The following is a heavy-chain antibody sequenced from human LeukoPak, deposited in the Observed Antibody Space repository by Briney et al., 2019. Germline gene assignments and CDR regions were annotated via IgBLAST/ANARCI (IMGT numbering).Heavy chain of an antibody. Sequence: GGSLRLSCAASGFTFSSYGMHWVRQAPGKGLEWVAVIWYDGSNKYYADSVKGRFTISRGNSKNTLYLQMNSLRAEDTAVYYCARSGGYSGYDFQYYFDYWGQGTLVTVSS. CDR3: ARSGGYSGYDFQYYFDY. CDR1: GFTFSSYG. CDR2: IWYDGSNK. D-gene: IGHD5-12*01. V-gene: IGHV3-33*01. J-gene: IGHJ4*02.